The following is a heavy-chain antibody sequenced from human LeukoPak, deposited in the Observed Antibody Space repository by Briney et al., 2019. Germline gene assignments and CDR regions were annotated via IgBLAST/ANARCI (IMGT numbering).Heavy chain of an antibody. CDR2: SNRSGST. V-gene: IGHV4-34*01. CDR1: GGSFSGGY. CDR3: ARGRRARSYSSSWYVNHYYYGMDV. Sequence: SETLSLTCAVYGGSFSGGYCSWIRQPPGKGLEWVWESNRSGSTNYNPSPKSRVTISVDTSKNQFSLKLSSVTAADTAVYYCARGRRARSYSSSWYVNHYYYGMDVWGQGTTVTVSS. D-gene: IGHD6-13*01. J-gene: IGHJ6*02.